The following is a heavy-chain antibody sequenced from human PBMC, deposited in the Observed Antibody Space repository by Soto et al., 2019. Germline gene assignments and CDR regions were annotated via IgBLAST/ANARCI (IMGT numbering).Heavy chain of an antibody. D-gene: IGHD2-15*01. Sequence: EVQLLESGGGLVQPGGSRRLSCAASVFTFSSYAMSWVRQAPGKGLEWVSTISDSGSTYYADSVKGRFTISRDISKNTLYVQMSSLRAEDTAVYYCAKGGEGYCSGTSCLYHMDAWGKGTTVTVSS. CDR1: VFTFSSYA. CDR3: AKGGEGYCSGTSCLYHMDA. J-gene: IGHJ6*03. CDR2: ISDSGST. V-gene: IGHV3-23*01.